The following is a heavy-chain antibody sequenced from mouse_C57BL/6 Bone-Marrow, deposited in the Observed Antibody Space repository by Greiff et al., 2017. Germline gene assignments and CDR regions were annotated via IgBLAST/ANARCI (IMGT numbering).Heavy chain of an antibody. V-gene: IGHV1-7*01. CDR2: INPSSGYT. D-gene: IGHD1-1*01. J-gene: IGHJ2*01. CDR3: ARPLYYGSSVFDY. Sequence: QVQLQQSGAELAKPGASVKLSCKASGYTFTSYWMHWVKQRPGQGLEWIGYINPSSGYTKYNQKFKDKATLTADKSYSTAYLQLSSLTYEDSAVYSCARPLYYGSSVFDYWGQGTTLTVSS. CDR1: GYTFTSYW.